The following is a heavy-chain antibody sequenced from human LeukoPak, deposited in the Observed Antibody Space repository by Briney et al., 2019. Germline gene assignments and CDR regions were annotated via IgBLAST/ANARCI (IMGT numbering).Heavy chain of an antibody. J-gene: IGHJ4*02. Sequence: GGALRLSRVAFGFPFTTFGMHWVPQAPGKGLEGVAVIAYAGNEGNYASSVKGRFTIYRGNSKTTVYLEINGLRAKDTAVYYCTGIQLWPLMYDFDYWGQGSLVTVSA. CDR2: IAYAGNEG. CDR1: GFPFTTFG. CDR3: TGIQLWPLMYDFDY. D-gene: IGHD5-18*01. V-gene: IGHV3-30*03.